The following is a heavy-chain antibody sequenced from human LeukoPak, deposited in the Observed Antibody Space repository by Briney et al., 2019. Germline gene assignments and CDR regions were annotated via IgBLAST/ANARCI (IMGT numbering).Heavy chain of an antibody. D-gene: IGHD1-1*01. Sequence: GRSLRLSCAASGFTFSSYSMNWVRQAPGKGLEWVSSISSSSSYIYYADSVKGRFTISRDNAKNSLYLQMNSLRAEDTAVYYCVRDGIATGGDFDYWGQGTLVTVSS. CDR1: GFTFSSYS. CDR2: ISSSSSYI. CDR3: VRDGIATGGDFDY. V-gene: IGHV3-21*01. J-gene: IGHJ4*02.